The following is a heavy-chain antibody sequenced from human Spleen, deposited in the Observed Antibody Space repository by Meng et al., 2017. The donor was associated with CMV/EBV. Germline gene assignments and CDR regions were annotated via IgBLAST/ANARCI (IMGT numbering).Heavy chain of an antibody. CDR1: GFTFSSYS. CDR3: AREGTLGWFEP. CDR2: INWNGDGT. V-gene: IGHV3-20*04. D-gene: IGHD3-10*01. Sequence: CTASGFTFSSYSMSGVRRAPGKGLEGVSSINWNGDGTNYADSMKGRFTISRDNAKNFLHLQMNSLGAEDTALYYCAREGTLGWFEPWGQGTLVTVSS. J-gene: IGHJ5*02.